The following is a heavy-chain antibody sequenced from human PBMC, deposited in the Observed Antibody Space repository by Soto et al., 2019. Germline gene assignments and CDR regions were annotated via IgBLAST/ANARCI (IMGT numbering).Heavy chain of an antibody. Sequence: QEQVVESGGGVVQPGMSLRLSCEGSGFTFRRHGMHWVRQSPGKGLEWLAVIWYDGSEQYYADSVKGRFTISRDNSKNMLYLQLNTLTVEDTAVYYCARWSNHKVVDPWGQGTMVTVS. CDR2: IWYDGSEQ. J-gene: IGHJ5*02. CDR1: GFTFRRHG. V-gene: IGHV3-33*03. CDR3: ARWSNHKVVDP. D-gene: IGHD2-8*02.